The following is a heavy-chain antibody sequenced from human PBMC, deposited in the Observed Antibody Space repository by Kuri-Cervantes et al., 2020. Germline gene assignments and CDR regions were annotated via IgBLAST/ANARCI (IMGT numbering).Heavy chain of an antibody. CDR1: GFTFSSYG. Sequence: GESLKISCAASGFTFSSYGLHWVRQAPGKGLEWVAVIWYDGSNRYYADYVKGRFTISRDNAKNSLYLQMNSLRAEDTAVYYCARARSWGSSWWEVDYWGQGTLVTVSS. V-gene: IGHV3-33*08. CDR2: IWYDGSNR. CDR3: ARARSWGSSWWEVDY. J-gene: IGHJ4*02. D-gene: IGHD6-13*01.